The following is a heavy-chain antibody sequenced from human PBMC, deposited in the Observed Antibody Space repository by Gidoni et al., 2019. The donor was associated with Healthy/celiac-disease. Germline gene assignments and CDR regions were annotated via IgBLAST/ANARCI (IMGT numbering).Heavy chain of an antibody. CDR3: TTLLWFGELLFDY. CDR1: GCTFSNAW. J-gene: IGHJ4*02. CDR2: ITSKTDGGTT. D-gene: IGHD3-10*01. Sequence: EVQLVESGGGLVKPGGALRLSCAASGCTFSNAWMGWVRQAPGKGLEWVGRITSKTDGGTTDYAAPVKGRFTISRDDSKNTLYLQMNSLKTEDTAVYYCTTLLWFGELLFDYWGQGTLVTVSS. V-gene: IGHV3-15*01.